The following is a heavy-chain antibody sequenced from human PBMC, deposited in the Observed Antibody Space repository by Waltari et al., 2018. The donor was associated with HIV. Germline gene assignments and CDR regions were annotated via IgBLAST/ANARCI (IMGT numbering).Heavy chain of an antibody. CDR2: IYYSGST. CDR3: ARFASEIFDSSGYSFDY. V-gene: IGHV4-59*08. Sequence: QVQLQESGQGLVKPSETLSLTCTVSGGSITSHYWSWVRQPPGKGLEWIGYIYYSGSTNYNPSLKSRVTISVDTSKNQFSLKLTSVTAADTAVYYCARFASEIFDSSGYSFDYWGQGALVTVPS. D-gene: IGHD3-22*01. J-gene: IGHJ4*02. CDR1: GGSITSHY.